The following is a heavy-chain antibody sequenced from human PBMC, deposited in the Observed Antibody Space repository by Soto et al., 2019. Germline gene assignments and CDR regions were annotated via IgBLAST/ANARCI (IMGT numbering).Heavy chain of an antibody. Sequence: QMQLVQSGPEVKKPGTSLKVSCKASGFTLSSSAVQWVRQARGQGLEWIGWIVVGSDNTNYAQKFQERVTITGDMSTSTVYMELSSLRSEDTAPYYCAAAILVQPPYFYDMDVWGQGTPVTVSS. CDR3: AAAILVQPPYFYDMDV. CDR1: GFTLSSSA. D-gene: IGHD3-22*01. CDR2: IVVGSDNT. V-gene: IGHV1-58*01. J-gene: IGHJ6*02.